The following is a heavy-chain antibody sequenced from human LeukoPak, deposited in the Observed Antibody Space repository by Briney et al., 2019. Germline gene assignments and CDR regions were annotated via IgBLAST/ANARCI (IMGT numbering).Heavy chain of an antibody. Sequence: GGSLRLSCAASGFTFSSYAMSWVRQAPGKGLEWVSPISGSGSSTYYADSVKGRFTISRDNSKNTLYLQMNSLRAEDPAVYYCAKGVAVASPYYFDYWGQGTLVTVSS. CDR1: GFTFSSYA. J-gene: IGHJ4*02. CDR2: ISGSGSST. CDR3: AKGVAVASPYYFDY. V-gene: IGHV3-23*01. D-gene: IGHD6-19*01.